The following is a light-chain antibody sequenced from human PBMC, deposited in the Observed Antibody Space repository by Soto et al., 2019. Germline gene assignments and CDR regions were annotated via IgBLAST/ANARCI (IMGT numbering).Light chain of an antibody. J-gene: IGKJ1*01. CDR1: QTIHNY. CDR3: QQRSAWPPT. V-gene: IGKV3-11*01. Sequence: EIVLTQSPATLSLSPGEGATLSCRASQTIHNYLAWYQQKPGQPPRLLIYDASNRAAGIPAKFSGSGSGTEFTLTISSLEPEDSAVYYCQQRSAWPPTFGQGTKVEIK. CDR2: DAS.